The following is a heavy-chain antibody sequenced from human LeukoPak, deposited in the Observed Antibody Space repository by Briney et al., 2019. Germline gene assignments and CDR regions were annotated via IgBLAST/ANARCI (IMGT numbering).Heavy chain of an antibody. J-gene: IGHJ3*02. Sequence: PGGSLRLSCEASGFLFTRYWMSWARQAPGKGPEWVAHIKENGNEQYYADSVKGRFTICRDNVKQSLCLQMNNLRVEDTAVYYCARGPGDYDASDIWGQGTVVTVSS. V-gene: IGHV3-7*01. CDR2: IKENGNEQ. CDR3: ARGPGDYDASDI. D-gene: IGHD4-11*01. CDR1: GFLFTRYW.